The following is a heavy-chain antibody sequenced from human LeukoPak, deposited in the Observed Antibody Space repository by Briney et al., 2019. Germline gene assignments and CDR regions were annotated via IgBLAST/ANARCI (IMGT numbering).Heavy chain of an antibody. J-gene: IGHJ6*03. CDR1: GYTFTGYY. D-gene: IGHD6-13*01. Sequence: ASVKVSCKASGYTFTGYYMHWVRLAPGQGLEWMGWINPNSGGTNYAQKFQGRVTMTRDASISTAYMELSRLRSDDTAVYYCARDSELVIAAAGNYYMDVWGKGTTVTVSS. CDR2: INPNSGGT. V-gene: IGHV1-2*02. CDR3: ARDSELVIAAAGNYYMDV.